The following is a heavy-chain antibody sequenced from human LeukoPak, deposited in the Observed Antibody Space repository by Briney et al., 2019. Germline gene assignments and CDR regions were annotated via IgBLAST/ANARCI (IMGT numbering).Heavy chain of an antibody. J-gene: IGHJ4*02. Sequence: ASVKVSCKVSGYTLTELSMHWVRQAPGKGLEWMGGFDPEDGETIYAQKFQGRVTMTEDTSTDTAYMELSCLRSEDTAVYYCATARYYDSSGYRGFDYWGQGTLVTVSS. CDR1: GYTLTELS. D-gene: IGHD3-22*01. CDR2: FDPEDGET. V-gene: IGHV1-24*01. CDR3: ATARYYDSSGYRGFDY.